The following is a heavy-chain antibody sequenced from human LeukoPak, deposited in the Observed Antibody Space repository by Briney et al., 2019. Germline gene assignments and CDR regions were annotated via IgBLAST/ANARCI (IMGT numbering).Heavy chain of an antibody. CDR1: GGSISSNY. Sequence: SETLSLTCTVSGGSISSNYWSWIRQPPGKGLEWIGYIYYSGNTNYNPSLKSRVTISVDTSKNQFSLKLSSVTAADTAVYYCARHSYGDYAGNYVMDVWGQGTTVTVSS. D-gene: IGHD4-17*01. CDR3: ARHSYGDYAGNYVMDV. CDR2: IYYSGNT. J-gene: IGHJ6*02. V-gene: IGHV4-59*08.